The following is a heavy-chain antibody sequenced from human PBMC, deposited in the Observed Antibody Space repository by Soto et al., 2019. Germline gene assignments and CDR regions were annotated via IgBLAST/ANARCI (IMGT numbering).Heavy chain of an antibody. Sequence: PSQTLSLTCAISGDSVSSNSAAWNWIRQSPSRGLEWLGRTYYRSKWYNDYAVSVKSRITINPDTSKNQFSLQLNSVTPEDTAVYHCAGEAWEAKNGDDFYYGIDVWGQGTTVTVSS. CDR2: TYYRSKWYN. J-gene: IGHJ6*02. V-gene: IGHV6-1*01. CDR1: GDSVSSNSAA. CDR3: AGEAWEAKNGDDFYYGIDV. D-gene: IGHD1-26*01.